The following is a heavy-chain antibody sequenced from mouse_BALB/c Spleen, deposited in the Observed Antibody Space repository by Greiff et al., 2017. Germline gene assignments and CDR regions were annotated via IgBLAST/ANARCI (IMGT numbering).Heavy chain of an antibody. Sequence: VQLQQSGAELVRPGASVTLSCKASGYTFTDYEMHWVKQTPVHGLEWIGAIDPETGGTAYNQKFKGKATLTADKSSSTAYMELRSLTSEDSAVYYCTRRHGSSSGYFDYWGQGTTLTVSS. CDR3: TRRHGSSSGYFDY. D-gene: IGHD1-1*01. CDR1: GYTFTDYE. V-gene: IGHV1-15*01. CDR2: IDPETGGT. J-gene: IGHJ2*01.